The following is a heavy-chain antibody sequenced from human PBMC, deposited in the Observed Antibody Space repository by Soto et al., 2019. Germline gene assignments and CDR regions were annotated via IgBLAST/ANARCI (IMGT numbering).Heavy chain of an antibody. J-gene: IGHJ5*02. D-gene: IGHD1-26*01. CDR1: GFTFSSYA. CDR3: AKEPDVVCGSYTLFDP. V-gene: IGHV3-23*01. CDR2: ISGSGDNT. Sequence: EVQVLESGGGLVQPGGSLRLSCAASGFTFSSYAMSWVRQSPGKGLEWVSGISGSGDNTYYADSVKGRFTIPRDNSKNTLYVQMNSLRAEDTAVYYCAKEPDVVCGSYTLFDPWGQGTLVAVSS.